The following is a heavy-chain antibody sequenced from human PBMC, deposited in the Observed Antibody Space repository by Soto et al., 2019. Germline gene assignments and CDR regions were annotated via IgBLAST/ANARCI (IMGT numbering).Heavy chain of an antibody. CDR1: GFTFSDYY. Sequence: QVQLVESGGGLVKPGGSLRLSCAASGFTFSDYYMSWIRQAPGKGLEWVSYISSSGSTIYYADSVKGRFTISRDNATTSLDLQMNSLRAEDTAVYYCAAVAAPPYYFDYWGQGTLVTVSS. D-gene: IGHD2-15*01. J-gene: IGHJ4*02. CDR2: ISSSGSTI. CDR3: AAVAAPPYYFDY. V-gene: IGHV3-11*01.